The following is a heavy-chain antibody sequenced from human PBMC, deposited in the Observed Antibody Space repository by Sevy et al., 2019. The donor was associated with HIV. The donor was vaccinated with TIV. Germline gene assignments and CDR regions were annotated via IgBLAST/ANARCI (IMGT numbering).Heavy chain of an antibody. CDR2: IKEDGSEK. CDR3: ARESGNLYYFDY. V-gene: IGHV3-7*01. J-gene: IGHJ4*02. D-gene: IGHD1-26*01. Sequence: GGSLRLSCEASGFSFRNYRMSWVHQAPGKGLEWVANIKEDGSEKNYVDSVKGRFTISRDNGKNSLDLQMNSLRVADTAIYYCARESGNLYYFDYWGPGTLVTVSS. CDR1: GFSFRNYR.